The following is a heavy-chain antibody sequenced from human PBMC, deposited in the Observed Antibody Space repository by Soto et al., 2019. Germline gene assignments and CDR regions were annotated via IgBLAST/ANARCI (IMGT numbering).Heavy chain of an antibody. Sequence: PGGSLRLSCAASEFTFSSYSMNWVRQAPGKGLEWVSYISSSSSTIYYADSVKGRFTISRDNAKNSLYLQMNSLRAEDTAVYYCARDAALRFLEWLLRNYYMDVWGKGTTVTVSS. CDR1: EFTFSSYS. D-gene: IGHD3-3*01. CDR3: ARDAALRFLEWLLRNYYMDV. J-gene: IGHJ6*03. V-gene: IGHV3-48*01. CDR2: ISSSSSTI.